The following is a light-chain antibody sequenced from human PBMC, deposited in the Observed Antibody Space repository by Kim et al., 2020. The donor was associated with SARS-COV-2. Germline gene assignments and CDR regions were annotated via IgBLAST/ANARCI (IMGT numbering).Light chain of an antibody. J-gene: IGKJ2*01. CDR1: QSVGSN. CDR3: QHYKKLPPYT. CDR2: GAS. V-gene: IGKV3-15*01. Sequence: EVVMTQSPATLSVSPGERATLSCRASQSVGSNLAWYQQKPGQAPRLLIYGASTRATGIPARFSGSGSGTEFTLTIDSLQSEDFALYYWQHYKKLPPYTFGQGTKLEI.